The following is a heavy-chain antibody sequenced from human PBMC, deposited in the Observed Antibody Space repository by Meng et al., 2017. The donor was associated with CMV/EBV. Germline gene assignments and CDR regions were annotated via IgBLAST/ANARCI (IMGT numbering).Heavy chain of an antibody. D-gene: IGHD3-3*01. Sequence: GESLKISCAASGFTFSDYYMSWIRQAPGKGLEWVSYISSSGSTIYYADSVKGQFTISRDNAKNSLYLQMNSLRAEDTAVYYCARYYPSLPYYDFWSGYHYYYYYGMDVWGQGTTVTVSS. CDR1: GFTFSDYY. CDR2: ISSSGSTI. V-gene: IGHV3-11*04. J-gene: IGHJ6*02. CDR3: ARYYPSLPYYDFWSGYHYYYYYGMDV.